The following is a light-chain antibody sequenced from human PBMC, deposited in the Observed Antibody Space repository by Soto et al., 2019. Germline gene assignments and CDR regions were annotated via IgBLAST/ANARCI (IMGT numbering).Light chain of an antibody. V-gene: IGKV1-5*01. CDR3: QQYDTYPYT. CDR1: QTISSW. CDR2: AAS. Sequence: DIQMTQSPSTLSGSVGDRVTITCRASQTISSWLAWYQQKPGKAPKLLIYAASTLQSGVPSRFSGSGSGTDFTLTISSLQPDDYATYYCQQYDTYPYTFGQGTRLEIK. J-gene: IGKJ5*01.